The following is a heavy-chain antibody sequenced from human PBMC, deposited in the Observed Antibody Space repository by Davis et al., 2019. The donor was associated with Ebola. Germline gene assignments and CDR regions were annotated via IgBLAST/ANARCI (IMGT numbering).Heavy chain of an antibody. CDR3: ARGPGLALRRSY. J-gene: IGHJ4*02. V-gene: IGHV3-13*01. D-gene: IGHD2-8*01. CDR2: IGTAGDT. Sequence: GESLKISCAASGFTFSSYDMHWVRQATGKGLEWVSAIGTAGDTYYPGSVKGRFTISRENAKNSLYLQMNSLRAGDTAVYYCARGPGLALRRSYWGQGTLVTVSS. CDR1: GFTFSSYD.